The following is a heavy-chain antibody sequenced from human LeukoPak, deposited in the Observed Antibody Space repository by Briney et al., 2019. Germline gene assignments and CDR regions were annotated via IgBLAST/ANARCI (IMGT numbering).Heavy chain of an antibody. CDR3: ARDSGSGSNDY. Sequence: ASVKVSCKASRYTFTSYAIHWVRQALGQRLEWMGWISAGNGNTKYSQNFQGRVTFISNTSATTAFMELSSLRSEDAAVYYCARDSGSGSNDYWGQGTLVTVSS. V-gene: IGHV1-3*01. J-gene: IGHJ4*02. CDR1: RYTFTSYA. CDR2: ISAGNGNT. D-gene: IGHD1-26*01.